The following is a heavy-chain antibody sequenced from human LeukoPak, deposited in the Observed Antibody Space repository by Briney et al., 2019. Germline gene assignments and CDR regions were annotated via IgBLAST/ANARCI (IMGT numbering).Heavy chain of an antibody. CDR3: ATLKRARNNFDY. Sequence: GESLQISCKSSGYSFTNDWIAWVRQMPGKGLEWMGIIYPADSDTRYSPSFQGQVTISADKSISIAYLQWSSLKASDTAMYYCATLKRARNNFDYWGQGSLVTVSS. CDR2: IYPADSDT. V-gene: IGHV5-51*01. CDR1: GYSFTNDW. J-gene: IGHJ4*02.